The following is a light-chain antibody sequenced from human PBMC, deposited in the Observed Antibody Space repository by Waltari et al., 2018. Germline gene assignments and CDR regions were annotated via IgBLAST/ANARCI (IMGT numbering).Light chain of an antibody. CDR1: SSNIGSNY. J-gene: IGLJ3*02. CDR3: AAWDDSLSGLWV. CDR2: RNN. Sequence: QSVLTQPPSASGTPGQRVTISCSGSSSNIGSNYVYWYQQLPGTAPKLLIDRNNQRPAAVPARFSVSKSGTSASLAISGLRSEDEADDYCAAWDDSLSGLWVFGGGTKLTVL. V-gene: IGLV1-47*01.